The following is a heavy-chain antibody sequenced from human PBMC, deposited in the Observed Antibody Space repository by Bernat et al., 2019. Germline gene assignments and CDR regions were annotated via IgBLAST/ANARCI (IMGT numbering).Heavy chain of an antibody. CDR2: MSSDGSNK. D-gene: IGHD3-22*01. CDR1: GFAFGSYG. Sequence: GGGGVRPGRSLRLSCAASGFAFGSYGMHWVRQAPGKGLGGVAVMSSDGSNKYYADSVKGRFTISRDNSKNTLYLQMNSLRAEDTAVYYCAKDMSDDSSGYNFDYWGQGTLVTVSS. J-gene: IGHJ4*02. V-gene: IGHV3-30*18. CDR3: AKDMSDDSSGYNFDY.